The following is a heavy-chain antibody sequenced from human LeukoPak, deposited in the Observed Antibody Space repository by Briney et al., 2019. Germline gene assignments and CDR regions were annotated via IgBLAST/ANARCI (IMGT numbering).Heavy chain of an antibody. CDR2: INPSGGST. Sequence: GASVKVSCKAFGYSLTNYYVHWVRQAPGQGLEWMGEINPSGGSTSYAQKFQGRITVTRVTYTNTVYMDLSSLRSEDTATYYCARGAPTTRIGAGRFDYWGQGSLLTVAS. D-gene: IGHD5-12*01. CDR3: ARGAPTTRIGAGRFDY. CDR1: GYSLTNYY. J-gene: IGHJ4*02. V-gene: IGHV1-46*01.